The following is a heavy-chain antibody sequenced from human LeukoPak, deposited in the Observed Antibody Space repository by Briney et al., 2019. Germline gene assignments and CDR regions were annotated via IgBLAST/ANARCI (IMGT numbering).Heavy chain of an antibody. V-gene: IGHV3-48*01. D-gene: IGHD6-13*01. CDR3: ARSGSSSWYKH. CDR1: GFTFNSYS. J-gene: IGHJ1*01. Sequence: GGSLRLSCAASGFTFNSYSMNWVRQAPGKGLEWVSYISSSSSTIYYADSVKGRFTISRDNAKNPLYLQMNSLRAEDTAVYYCARSGSSSWYKHWGQGTLVTVSS. CDR2: ISSSSSTI.